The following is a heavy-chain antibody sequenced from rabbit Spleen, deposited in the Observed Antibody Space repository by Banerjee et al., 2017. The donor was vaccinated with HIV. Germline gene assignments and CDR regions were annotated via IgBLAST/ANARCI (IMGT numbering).Heavy chain of an antibody. CDR1: GVSLNDKDV. J-gene: IGHJ4*01. CDR2: INAITGRA. CDR3: TRNFDL. Sequence: EQLEESGGGLVKPEGSLTLTCKASGVSLNDKDVMCWVRQAPGKGLEWIACINAITGRAVYATWAKGRFTFSKTSSTTVTLQMTSLTAADTATYFCTRNFDLWGQGTLVTVS. V-gene: IGHV1S45*01.